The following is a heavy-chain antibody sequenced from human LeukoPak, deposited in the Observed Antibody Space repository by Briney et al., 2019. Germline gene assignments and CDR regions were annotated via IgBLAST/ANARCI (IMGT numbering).Heavy chain of an antibody. D-gene: IGHD3/OR15-3a*01. CDR1: GYCFTSYW. V-gene: IGHV5-51*01. CDR3: ARHADSPGLVPTGYAFDI. J-gene: IGHJ3*02. Sequence: GGSLKISCKGSGYCFTSYWIGWGRQMPGKGLEWMGIIYPGDADTRYSPSFEDQVSISAKENINNSYHQQSNLQAAEHPMFYYARHADSPGLVPTGYAFDIWGQGTMVTVSS. CDR2: IYPGDADT.